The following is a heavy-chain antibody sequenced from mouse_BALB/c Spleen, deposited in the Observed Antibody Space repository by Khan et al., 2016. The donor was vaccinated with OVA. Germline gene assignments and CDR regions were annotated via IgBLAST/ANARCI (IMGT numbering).Heavy chain of an antibody. CDR3: ARDYWFAY. J-gene: IGHJ3*01. V-gene: IGHV5-6-5*01. CDR1: GFTFSNYA. CDR2: ISGGDST. Sequence: EVELVESGGGLVKPGGSLKLSCAASGFTFSNYAMSWVRQSPEKRLEWVASISGGDSTYYLDSVKGRFTISRDNARNILYLQMSSLRSEDTAMYYCARDYWFAYWGQGTLVTVSA.